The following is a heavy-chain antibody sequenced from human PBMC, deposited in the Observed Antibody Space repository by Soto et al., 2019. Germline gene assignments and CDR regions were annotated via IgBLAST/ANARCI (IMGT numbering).Heavy chain of an antibody. V-gene: IGHV4-39*01. CDR3: ARLVAAAWSLYYYYMDV. J-gene: IGHJ6*03. Sequence: QLQLQESGPGLVKPSETLSLTCTVSGGSISSSSYYRGWIRQPPGKGLEWIGSIYYSGSTYYNPSLKSRVTISVDTSKNQFSLKLSSVTAADTAVYYCARLVAAAWSLYYYYMDVWGKGTTVTVSS. CDR1: GGSISSSSYY. D-gene: IGHD6-13*01. CDR2: IYYSGST.